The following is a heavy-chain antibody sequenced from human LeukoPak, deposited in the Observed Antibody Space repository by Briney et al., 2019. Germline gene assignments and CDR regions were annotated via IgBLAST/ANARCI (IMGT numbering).Heavy chain of an antibody. J-gene: IGHJ4*01. Sequence: ASVKVSCKASGYTFTSYGISWVRQAPGQGLEWMGWISAYNGNTNYAQKLQGRVTMTTDTSTSTAYMELRSLRSDDTAVYYCASFSYDSRGYNPLDNCGHETLRTVSS. CDR1: GYTFTSYG. D-gene: IGHD3-22*01. V-gene: IGHV1-18*01. CDR2: ISAYNGNT. CDR3: ASFSYDSRGYNPLDN.